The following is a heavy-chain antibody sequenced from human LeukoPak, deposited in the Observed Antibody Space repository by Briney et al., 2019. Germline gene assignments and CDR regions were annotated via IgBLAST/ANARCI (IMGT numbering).Heavy chain of an antibody. CDR1: GGSFSGYY. V-gene: IGHV4-34*01. J-gene: IGHJ4*02. Sequence: SETLSLTCAVYGGSFSGYYWSWIRQPPGKGLEWIGEINHSGSTNYNPSLKSRVTISVDTSKNQFSLKLSSVTAADTAVYYCATTTIRLGYWGQGTLVTVSS. CDR3: ATTTIRLGY. CDR2: INHSGST. D-gene: IGHD1-26*01.